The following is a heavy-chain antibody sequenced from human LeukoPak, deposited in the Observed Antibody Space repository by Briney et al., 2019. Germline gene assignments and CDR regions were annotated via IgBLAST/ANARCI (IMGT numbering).Heavy chain of an antibody. V-gene: IGHV3-48*03. CDR1: GFTFSSYE. CDR2: ISSSGSTI. D-gene: IGHD3-10*01. CDR3: ARGTTMVRGVRFYYYMDV. J-gene: IGHJ6*03. Sequence: GGSLRLSCAASGFTFSSYEMNWVRQAPGKGLEWVSYISSSGSTIYYADSVKGRFTISRDNAKNSLYLQMNSLRAEDTAVYYCARGTTMVRGVRFYYYMDVWGKGTTVTISS.